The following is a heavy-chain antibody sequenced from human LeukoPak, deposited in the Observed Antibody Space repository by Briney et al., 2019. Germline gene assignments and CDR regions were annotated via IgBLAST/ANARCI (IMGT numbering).Heavy chain of an antibody. CDR1: GGSISSTTYY. Sequence: PSETLSLTCTVSGGSISSTTYYWGWIRQPPGKGLEWIGSIYYSGSTNYNPSLKSRVTISVDTSKNQFSLKLSSVTAADTAVYYCARHSPSIPRSYYYGSGSYYNNWFDPWGQGTLVIVSS. CDR3: ARHSPSIPRSYYYGSGSYYNNWFDP. D-gene: IGHD3-10*01. CDR2: IYYSGST. J-gene: IGHJ5*02. V-gene: IGHV4-39*01.